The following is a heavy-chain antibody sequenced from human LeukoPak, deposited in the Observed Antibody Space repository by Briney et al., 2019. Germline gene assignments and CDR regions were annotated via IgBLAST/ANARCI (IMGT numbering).Heavy chain of an antibody. Sequence: SSETLSLTCAVYGGSFSGYYWSWIRQPPGKGLEWIGEINHSGSTNYNPSLKSRVTISVDTSKNQFSLKLSSVTAADTAVYYCARGSRSGWFTLKPFDYWGQGTLVTVSS. D-gene: IGHD6-19*01. CDR1: GGSFSGYY. CDR3: ARGSRSGWFTLKPFDY. J-gene: IGHJ4*02. CDR2: INHSGST. V-gene: IGHV4-34*01.